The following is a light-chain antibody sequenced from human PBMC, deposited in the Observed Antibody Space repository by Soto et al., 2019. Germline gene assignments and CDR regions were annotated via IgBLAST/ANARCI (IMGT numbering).Light chain of an antibody. Sequence: EIVLTQSPGTLSVSAGERATFSCRASQSVGSYLAWYQQKPGQAPRLLIYDASNRATGIPARFSGSGSGTDFTLTISSLEPEDFAVYYCQQRSNWPPWTFGQGTKVEIK. V-gene: IGKV3-11*01. CDR1: QSVGSY. CDR3: QQRSNWPPWT. J-gene: IGKJ1*01. CDR2: DAS.